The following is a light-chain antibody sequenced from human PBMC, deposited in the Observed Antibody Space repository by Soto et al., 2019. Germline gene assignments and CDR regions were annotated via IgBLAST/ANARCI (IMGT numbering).Light chain of an antibody. CDR2: DVS. V-gene: IGLV2-14*01. CDR3: SSYTSSSTLGV. Sequence: QSTLTQPASVYGSTGQSITISCTGTSKDFGGYNYVSWYQQHPGKAPKLMIYDVSNRPSGVSNRFSGSKSGNTASLTISGLQAEDEADYYCSSYTSSSTLGVFGTGTKVTVL. J-gene: IGLJ1*01. CDR1: SKDFGGYNY.